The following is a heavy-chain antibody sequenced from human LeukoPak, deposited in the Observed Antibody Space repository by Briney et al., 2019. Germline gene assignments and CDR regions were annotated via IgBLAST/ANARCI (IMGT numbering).Heavy chain of an antibody. CDR2: ISSSSSYI. V-gene: IGHV3-21*01. Sequence: NPGGSLRLSCAASGFTFSGHSMNWVRQAPGEGLEWVSSISSSSSYIYYADSVKGRLTISRDNAKNSLYLQMNSLRAEDTAVYYCAREQPCSGGSCYPNDYWGQGTLVTVSS. CDR3: AREQPCSGGSCYPNDY. CDR1: GFTFSGHS. D-gene: IGHD2-15*01. J-gene: IGHJ4*02.